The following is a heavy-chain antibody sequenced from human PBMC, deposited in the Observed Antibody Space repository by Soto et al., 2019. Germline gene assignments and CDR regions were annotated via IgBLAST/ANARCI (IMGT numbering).Heavy chain of an antibody. CDR3: ARDFRPPYGVRYFDY. V-gene: IGHV3-23*01. CDR1: GLTFSSYA. J-gene: IGHJ4*02. Sequence: PGGSLRLSCAASGLTFSSYAMSWVRQAPGKGLEWVSAISGSGGSTYYADSVKGRFTISRDNSKNTLYLQMNSLRAEDTAVYYCARDFRPPYGVRYFDYWGQGTLVTVSS. D-gene: IGHD4-17*01. CDR2: ISGSGGST.